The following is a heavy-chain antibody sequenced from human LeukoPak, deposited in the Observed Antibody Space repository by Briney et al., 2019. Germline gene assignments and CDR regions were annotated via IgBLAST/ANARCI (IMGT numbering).Heavy chain of an antibody. CDR2: INAGNGNT. Sequence: GASVKVSCKASGYTFTSYAMHWVRQAPGQRLEWMGWINAGNGNTKYSQKFQGRVTITRDTSASTAYMELSSLRSEGTAVYYCARNHYGSGSYPADYWGQGTLVTVSS. CDR3: ARNHYGSGSYPADY. V-gene: IGHV1-3*01. D-gene: IGHD3-10*01. J-gene: IGHJ4*02. CDR1: GYTFTSYA.